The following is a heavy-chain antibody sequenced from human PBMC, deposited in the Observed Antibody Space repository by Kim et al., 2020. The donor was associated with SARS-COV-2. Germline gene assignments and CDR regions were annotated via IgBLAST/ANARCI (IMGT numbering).Heavy chain of an antibody. D-gene: IGHD3-10*01. V-gene: IGHV3-33*01. Sequence: GGSLRLSCAASGFTFSSYGMHWVRQAPGKGLEWVAVIWYDGSNIYYADSVKGRFTISRDNSKNTLYLQMNSLRPEDTAVYYCAREGSGSYPDYWGQGTLVTVSS. J-gene: IGHJ4*02. CDR3: AREGSGSYPDY. CDR2: IWYDGSNI. CDR1: GFTFSSYG.